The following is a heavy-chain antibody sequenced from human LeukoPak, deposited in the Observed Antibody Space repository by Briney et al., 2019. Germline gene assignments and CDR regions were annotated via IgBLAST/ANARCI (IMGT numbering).Heavy chain of an antibody. Sequence: GGSLRLSCAASGLTFSRYAMSWVRQAPGKGLEWVSGVSTSGGSTYYADSVKGRFTISRDNAKNSLYLQMNSLRDEDTAVYYCARGASRGFDYWGHGTLVTVSS. D-gene: IGHD5-24*01. CDR2: VSTSGGST. V-gene: IGHV3-23*01. J-gene: IGHJ4*01. CDR1: GLTFSRYA. CDR3: ARGASRGFDY.